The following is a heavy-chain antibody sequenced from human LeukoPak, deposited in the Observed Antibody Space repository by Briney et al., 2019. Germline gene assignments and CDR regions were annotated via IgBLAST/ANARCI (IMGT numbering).Heavy chain of an antibody. Sequence: PGGSLRLSCAASGFTFSSYAMHWVRQAPGKGLEWVAVISYDGSNKYYADSAKGRFTISRDNSKNTLYLQMNSLRAEDTAVYYCAREKDSGYAYGMDVWGKGTTVTVSS. V-gene: IGHV3-30*04. J-gene: IGHJ6*04. CDR3: AREKDSGYAYGMDV. CDR2: ISYDGSNK. CDR1: GFTFSSYA. D-gene: IGHD5-12*01.